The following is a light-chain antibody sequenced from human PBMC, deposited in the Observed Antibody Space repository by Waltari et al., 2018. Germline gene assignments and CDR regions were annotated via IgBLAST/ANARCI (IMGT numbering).Light chain of an antibody. V-gene: IGKV2-30*02. Sequence: DVVMTQSPLSLPITPGQPASISCRSSQSLVHSNGNTYLSWYHQKPGQPPRLLNYQVSNRYSGVPDRFSGSGSGTEFTLKISRVEAEDVGLYYCGQGAHLPSFGQGTKVEIK. J-gene: IGKJ2*03. CDR2: QVS. CDR3: GQGAHLPS. CDR1: QSLVHSNGNTY.